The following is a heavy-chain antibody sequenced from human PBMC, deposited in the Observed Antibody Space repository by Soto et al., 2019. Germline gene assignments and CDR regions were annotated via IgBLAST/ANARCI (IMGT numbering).Heavy chain of an antibody. V-gene: IGHV3-7*01. CDR2: IKQDGSEK. CDR1: GFTFSSYW. Sequence: EVQLVESGGGLVQPGGSLRLSCAASGFTFSSYWMSWVRQAPGKGLEWVANIKQDGSEKYYVDSVKGRFTISRDNAKNSLYLQMNSLRAEDTAVYYCARVRSGAARPGPYYYYYYMDVWGKGTTVTVSS. J-gene: IGHJ6*03. D-gene: IGHD6-6*01. CDR3: ARVRSGAARPGPYYYYYYMDV.